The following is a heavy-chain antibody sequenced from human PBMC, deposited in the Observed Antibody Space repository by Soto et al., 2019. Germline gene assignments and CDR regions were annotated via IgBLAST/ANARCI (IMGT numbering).Heavy chain of an antibody. CDR3: ARVEGRSGYTD. CDR1: GATFSSYT. J-gene: IGHJ4*02. D-gene: IGHD6-19*01. V-gene: IGHV1-69*02. CDR2: IIPILGIA. Sequence: QVQLVQSGAEVKKPGSSVKVSCKASGATFSSYTISWVRQAPGQGLEWMGRIIPILGIANYAQKFQGRVTITADKSTSTAYMELSSLRSEDTAVYYCARVEGRSGYTDWGQGTLVTVSS.